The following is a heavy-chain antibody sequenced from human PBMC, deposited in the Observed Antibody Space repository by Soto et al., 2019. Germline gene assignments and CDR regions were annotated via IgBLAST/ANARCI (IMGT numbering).Heavy chain of an antibody. CDR3: ARAATVTTVDYYYYGMAV. Sequence: QVQLVQSGAEVKKPGSSVKVSCKASGGTFSSYAISWVRQAPGQGLEGMGGIIPIYGTANYAQKSQGRVTIAADESTSTAYMELSSLRSEDTAVYYCARAATVTTVDYYYYGMAVCGQGPTVTVSS. D-gene: IGHD4-17*01. CDR2: IIPIYGTA. V-gene: IGHV1-69*01. CDR1: GGTFSSYA. J-gene: IGHJ6*02.